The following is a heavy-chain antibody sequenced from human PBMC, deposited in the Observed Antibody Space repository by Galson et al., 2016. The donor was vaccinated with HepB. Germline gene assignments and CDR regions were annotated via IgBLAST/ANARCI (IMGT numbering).Heavy chain of an antibody. CDR1: GINFSSYS. D-gene: IGHD5-18*01. Sequence: SLRLSCAASGINFSSYSMNWVRQAPGKGLEWVSSISSSSNYIYYAESVKSRFTISRDNAKNSLYLQMNSLRAEDTAVYYCARDPRGPQVWATYFDYWGQGTLVTVSS. CDR2: ISSSSNYI. V-gene: IGHV3-21*01. J-gene: IGHJ4*02. CDR3: ARDPRGPQVWATYFDY.